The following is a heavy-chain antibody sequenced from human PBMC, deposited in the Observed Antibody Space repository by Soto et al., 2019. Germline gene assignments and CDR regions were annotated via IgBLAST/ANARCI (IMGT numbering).Heavy chain of an antibody. Sequence: GALRLSRAASGFPLRSHGLHWVPHASGKGGEWVAVISYDGSNKYYADSVKGRFTISRDNSKNTLYLQMNSLRAEDTAVYYCAKDSRRFDWLLRFLGMDVWGQGTTVTVSS. CDR2: ISYDGSNK. CDR1: GFPLRSHG. V-gene: IGHV3-30*18. J-gene: IGHJ6*02. CDR3: AKDSRRFDWLLRFLGMDV. D-gene: IGHD3-9*01.